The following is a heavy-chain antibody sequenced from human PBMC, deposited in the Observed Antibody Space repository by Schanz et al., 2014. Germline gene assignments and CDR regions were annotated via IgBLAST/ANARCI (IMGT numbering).Heavy chain of an antibody. D-gene: IGHD3-10*01. CDR3: ARGHYGLDV. CDR1: GFSFSSHW. CDR2: IKHDGSEK. J-gene: IGHJ6*02. Sequence: EVQLVESGGGLVQPGGSLRLSCAASGFSFSSHWMSWVRQAPGKGLEWVANIKHDGSEKYHVDSVKGRFTISRDNAKGSVYLQMNSLRAEDTAVYYCARGHYGLDVWGPGTSVTVSS. V-gene: IGHV3-7*01.